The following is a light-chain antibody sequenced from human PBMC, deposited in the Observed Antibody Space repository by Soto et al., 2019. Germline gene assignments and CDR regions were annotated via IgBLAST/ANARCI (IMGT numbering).Light chain of an antibody. CDR3: QSYDISLSGYV. V-gene: IGLV1-40*01. CDR2: GNT. CDR1: SSTIGARYD. J-gene: IGLJ1*01. Sequence: QSVLTQPPSVSGAPGQRVTISCTASSSTIGARYDVHWYQQLPGTAPKLLIYGNTNRPSGVPDRFSGSKSGASASLAITGLQAEDEADYYCQSYDISLSGYVFGTGTKLTVL.